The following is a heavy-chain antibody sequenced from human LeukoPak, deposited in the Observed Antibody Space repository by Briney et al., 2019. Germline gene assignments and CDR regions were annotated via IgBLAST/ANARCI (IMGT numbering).Heavy chain of an antibody. V-gene: IGHV3-20*04. J-gene: IGHJ6*03. CDR3: AREPGIAVAGYYYYYMDV. D-gene: IGHD6-19*01. Sequence: PGGTLRLSCAASGFTFDDYGMSWVRQAPGKGLEWVSGINWNGGSTGYADSVKGRFTISRDNAKNSLYLQMNSLRAEDTALYYCAREPGIAVAGYYYYYMDVWGKGTTVTVSS. CDR2: INWNGGST. CDR1: GFTFDDYG.